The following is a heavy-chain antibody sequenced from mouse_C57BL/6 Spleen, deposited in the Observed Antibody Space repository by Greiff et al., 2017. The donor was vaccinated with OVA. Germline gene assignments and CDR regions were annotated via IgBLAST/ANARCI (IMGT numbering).Heavy chain of an antibody. V-gene: IGHV1-72*01. CDR2: IDPNSGGT. CDR1: GYTFTSYW. D-gene: IGHD2-9*01. CDR3: ACPTMVNWAIDY. J-gene: IGHJ2*01. Sequence: VQLQQSGAELVKPGASVKLSCKASGYTFTSYWMHWVKQRPGRGLEWIGRIDPNSGGTKYNEKFKSKATLTVDKPSSTAYMQRSSLTSEDSAVYYWACPTMVNWAIDYWGQGTTLTVSS.